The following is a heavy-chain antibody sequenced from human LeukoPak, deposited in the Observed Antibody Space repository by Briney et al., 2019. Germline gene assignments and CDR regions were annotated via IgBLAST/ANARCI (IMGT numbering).Heavy chain of an antibody. CDR3: AKDSCSSTSCYPFDYMDV. V-gene: IGHV3-9*01. Sequence: GGSLRLSCAASGFTFDDYAMRWVRQAPGKGLEWVSGISWNSGSIGYADSVKGRFTISRDNAKNSLYLQMNSLRAEDTALYYCAKDSCSSTSCYPFDYMDVWGKGTTVTVSS. D-gene: IGHD2-2*01. CDR2: ISWNSGSI. J-gene: IGHJ6*03. CDR1: GFTFDDYA.